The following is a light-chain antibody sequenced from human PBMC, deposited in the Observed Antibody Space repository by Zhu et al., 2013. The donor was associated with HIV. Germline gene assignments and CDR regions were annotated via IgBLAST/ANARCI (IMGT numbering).Light chain of an antibody. CDR2: WAS. V-gene: IGKV4-1*01. Sequence: DIVMTQSPDSLAVSLGGRATINCKSSQSVLYSSNNKNYLAWYQQKPGQPPKLLIYWASTQESGVPDRFSGSGSGTDFSLTINSLQAEDVAVYYCQQYYSTPYTFGQGTKLEIK. CDR3: QQYYSTPYT. CDR1: QSVLYSSNNKNY. J-gene: IGKJ2*01.